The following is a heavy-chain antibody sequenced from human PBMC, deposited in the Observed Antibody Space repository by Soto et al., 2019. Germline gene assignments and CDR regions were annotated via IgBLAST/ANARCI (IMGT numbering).Heavy chain of an antibody. V-gene: IGHV1-18*01. CDR3: AGVRGQHRAFDY. Sequence: QVKLVQSGAEVKKPGASVKVSCKASGYTFTSYGISWVRQAPGQGLEWMGWISAYNGNTNYAQKLQGRVTMTTDTSSSTAYMELRSPRSDDTAVYYGAGVRGQHRAFDYWGQGTLVTVSS. D-gene: IGHD6-13*01. J-gene: IGHJ4*02. CDR2: ISAYNGNT. CDR1: GYTFTSYG.